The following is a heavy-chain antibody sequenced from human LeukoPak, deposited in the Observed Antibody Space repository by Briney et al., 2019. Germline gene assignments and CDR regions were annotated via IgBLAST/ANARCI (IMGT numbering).Heavy chain of an antibody. CDR3: AKDVTMIGEGDAFDI. Sequence: GGSLTLSRAASGLTFSSYAMSWVRQAAGKGREWVSAISVSGGSTYYPDSVKGPFTISRDNSKNTLYLQMNSLRAEDTAVYYCAKDVTMIGEGDAFDIWGQGTMVTVSS. D-gene: IGHD3-22*01. J-gene: IGHJ3*02. V-gene: IGHV3-23*01. CDR1: GLTFSSYA. CDR2: ISVSGGST.